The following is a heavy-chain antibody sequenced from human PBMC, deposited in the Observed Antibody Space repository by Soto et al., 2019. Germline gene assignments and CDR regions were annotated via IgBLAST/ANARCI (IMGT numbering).Heavy chain of an antibody. CDR3: AKGMEGAITMVRGVISPRYYYGMDV. D-gene: IGHD3-10*01. V-gene: IGHV3-73*01. CDR1: GFTFSVSA. Sequence: GGSLRLSCAASGFTFSVSAMHWVRQASGKGLEWVGRIRNKADNYATAYAASVKGRFTISRDDSKNTTYLQISSLKTEDTAVYYCAKGMEGAITMVRGVISPRYYYGMDVWGQGTTVTVSS. CDR2: IRNKADNYAT. J-gene: IGHJ6*02.